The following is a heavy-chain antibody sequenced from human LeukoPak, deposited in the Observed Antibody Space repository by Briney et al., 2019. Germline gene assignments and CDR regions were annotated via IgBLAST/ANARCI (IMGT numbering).Heavy chain of an antibody. CDR1: GGTFSSYA. CDR3: ARENPDYYYYYMDV. V-gene: IGHV1-69*13. J-gene: IGHJ6*03. Sequence: ASVKVSCKASGGTFSSYAISWVRQAPGQGLEWMGGIIPIFGTANYAQKFQGRVTITADESTSTAYMELSSLRSEDTAVYYCARENPDYYYYYMDVWGKGTTVTVSS. CDR2: IIPIFGTA.